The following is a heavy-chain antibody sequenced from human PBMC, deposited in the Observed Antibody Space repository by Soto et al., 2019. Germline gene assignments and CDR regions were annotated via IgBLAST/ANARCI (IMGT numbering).Heavy chain of an antibody. CDR3: ARQTPIYYDSSGYSYGMDV. D-gene: IGHD3-22*01. V-gene: IGHV5-10-1*01. CDR2: IDPSDSYT. CDR1: VYSFTSYW. J-gene: IGHJ6*02. Sequence: PGESLKISCKGSVYSFTSYWISWVRQMPGRGLEWMGRIDPSDSYTNYSPSFQGHVTISADKSISTAYLQWSSLKASDTAMYYCARQTPIYYDSSGYSYGMDVWGQGTTVTVS.